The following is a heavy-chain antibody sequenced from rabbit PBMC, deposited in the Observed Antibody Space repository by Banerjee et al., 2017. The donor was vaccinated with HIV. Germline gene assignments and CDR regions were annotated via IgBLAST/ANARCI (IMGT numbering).Heavy chain of an antibody. D-gene: IGHD6-1*01. CDR1: GFSFSSNYS. Sequence: QSLEESGGDLVKPGGSLTPTCTASGFSFSSNYSMCWVRQAPGKGLEWIACIGSSSGNTYYANWAKGRFTISSHNAQNTLYLQLNSLTAADTATYFCARQNYSGYAYGLWGPGTLVTVS. V-gene: IGHV1S40*01. CDR3: ARQNYSGYAYGL. J-gene: IGHJ2*01. CDR2: IGSSSGNT.